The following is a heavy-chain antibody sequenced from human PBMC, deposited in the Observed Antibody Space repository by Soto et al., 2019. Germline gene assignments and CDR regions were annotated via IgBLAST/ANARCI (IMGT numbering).Heavy chain of an antibody. CDR1: GYTLTELS. D-gene: IGHD2-2*02. V-gene: IGHV1-24*01. CDR2: FDPEDGET. J-gene: IGHJ5*02. CDR3: STAGSCSSTSCYNGWFDP. Sequence: ASVKVSCKVSGYTLTELSMHWVRQAPGKGLEWMGGFDPEDGETIYAQKFQGRVTMTEDTSTDTAYMELSSRRSEDTAVYYCSTAGSCSSTSCYNGWFDPWGQGTLVTVSS.